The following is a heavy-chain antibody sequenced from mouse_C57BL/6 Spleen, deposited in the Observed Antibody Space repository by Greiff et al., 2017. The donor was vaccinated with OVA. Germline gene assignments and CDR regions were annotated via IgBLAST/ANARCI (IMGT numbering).Heavy chain of an antibody. V-gene: IGHV5-17*01. Sequence: EVHLVESGGGLVKPGGSLKLSCAASGFTFSDYGMHWVRQAPEKGLEWVAYISSGSSTIYYADTVKGRFTISRDNAKNTLFLQMTSLRSEDTAMYYCARRAYYGNPYAMDYWGQGTSVTVSS. CDR1: GFTFSDYG. D-gene: IGHD2-10*01. J-gene: IGHJ4*01. CDR3: ARRAYYGNPYAMDY. CDR2: ISSGSSTI.